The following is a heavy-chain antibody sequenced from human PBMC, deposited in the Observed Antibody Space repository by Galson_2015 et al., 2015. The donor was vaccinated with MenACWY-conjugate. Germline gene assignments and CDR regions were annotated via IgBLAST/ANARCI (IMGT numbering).Heavy chain of an antibody. D-gene: IGHD1-26*01. CDR1: GFTFDDLA. J-gene: IGHJ6*02. V-gene: IGHV3-9*01. CDR2: IRWNGGSR. Sequence: SLRLSCAASGFTFDDLAMHWLRQAPGNGLEWFARIRWNGGSRGYADSVKGRFTISRDNAKNSLYLQMNNLRAEDTAMYYCAKEMASIVRATTADDYCYYCMDVWGQGTPVTVSS. CDR3: AKEMASIVRATTADDYCYYCMDV.